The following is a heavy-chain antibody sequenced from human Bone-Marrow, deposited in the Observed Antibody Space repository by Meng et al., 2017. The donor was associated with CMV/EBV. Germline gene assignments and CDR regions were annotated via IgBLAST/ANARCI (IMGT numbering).Heavy chain of an antibody. Sequence: SQTLSLTCAISGDSVSSNSAAWNWIRQSPSRGLEWLGRTYYRSKWYNDYAVSVKSRITINPDTSKNQFSLQLNSVTPEDTAVYYCAKEGAGGKQQLVRNSPLDYWGQGTLVTVSS. J-gene: IGHJ4*02. CDR1: GDSVSSNSAA. V-gene: IGHV6-1*01. D-gene: IGHD6-13*01. CDR2: TYYRSKWYN. CDR3: AKEGAGGKQQLVRNSPLDY.